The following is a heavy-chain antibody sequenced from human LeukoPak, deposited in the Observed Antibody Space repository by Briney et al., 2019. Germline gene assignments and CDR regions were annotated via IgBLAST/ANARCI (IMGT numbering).Heavy chain of an antibody. Sequence: GGSLRLSCAASGFTFSSYDMHWVRQATGKGLEWVSAIGTAGDTYYPGSVKGRFTISREIAKNSFYLQMNNLRAGDTAVYYCARGADYSSSWYRESDAFDIWGQGTLVTVSS. V-gene: IGHV3-13*04. CDR1: GFTFSSYD. J-gene: IGHJ3*02. CDR3: ARGADYSSSWYRESDAFDI. D-gene: IGHD6-13*01. CDR2: IGTAGDT.